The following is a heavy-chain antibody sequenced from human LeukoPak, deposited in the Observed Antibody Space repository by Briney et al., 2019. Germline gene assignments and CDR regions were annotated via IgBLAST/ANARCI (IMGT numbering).Heavy chain of an antibody. D-gene: IGHD5-18*01. J-gene: IGHJ4*02. CDR1: GGSISTYY. CDR3: ARAGYSYGTGYYFDY. Sequence: SETLSLTCTVSGGSISTYYWSWIRLPPGKGLEWIRYIYYTGATYYNPSLKSRVTISLDTSKNHFSLKLSSVTAADAAVYYCARAGYSYGTGYYFDYWGQGALVTVSS. CDR2: IYYTGAT. V-gene: IGHV4-59*01.